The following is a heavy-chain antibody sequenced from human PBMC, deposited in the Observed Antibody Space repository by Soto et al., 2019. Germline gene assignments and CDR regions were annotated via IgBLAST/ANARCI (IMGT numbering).Heavy chain of an antibody. CDR1: GFTFSSYS. J-gene: IGHJ5*02. CDR2: ISSSSSTI. CDR3: ARGAYLNWFDP. Sequence: PGGSLRLSCAASGFTFSSYSMNWVRQAPGKGLEWVSCISSSSSTIYYADSVKGRFTISRDNAKNSLYLQMNSLRAEDTAVYYCARGAYLNWFDPWGQGTLVTVSS. V-gene: IGHV3-48*01.